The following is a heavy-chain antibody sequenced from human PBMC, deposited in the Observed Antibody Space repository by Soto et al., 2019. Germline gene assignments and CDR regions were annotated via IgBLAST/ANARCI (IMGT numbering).Heavy chain of an antibody. V-gene: IGHV3-21*04. Sequence: EVQLVESGGGLVKPGGSLRLSCAVSGFTFISHTLNWVRQAPGKGLEWVSSISGSGSPYYADSVKGRFTISRDHAQDSLYLQMSSLTAEDTAVYYCSREVQPVFRREYDYWGQGTLVTVSS. CDR1: GFTFISHT. CDR2: ISGSGSP. J-gene: IGHJ4*02. CDR3: SREVQPVFRREYDY.